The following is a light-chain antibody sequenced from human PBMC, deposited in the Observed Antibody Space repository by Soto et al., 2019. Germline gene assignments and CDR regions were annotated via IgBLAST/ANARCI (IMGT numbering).Light chain of an antibody. CDR3: QQRSNWPVT. CDR2: DAS. Sequence: EIVLTQSPGTLSLSPGERATLSCRASQSVSRYLAWYQQKPGQAPRLLICDASTRATGISARFSGSGSGTDFTLTISSLEPEDFAMYYCQQRSNWPVTFGQGTKVEVK. CDR1: QSVSRY. V-gene: IGKV3-11*01. J-gene: IGKJ1*01.